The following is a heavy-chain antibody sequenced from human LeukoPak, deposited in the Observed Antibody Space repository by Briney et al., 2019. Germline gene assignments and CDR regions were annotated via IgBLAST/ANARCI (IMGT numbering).Heavy chain of an antibody. Sequence: GGSLRLSCAASGFTFSSYSMNWVRQAPGKGLEWVSCISNTNSYTYYADSVKGRFTISRDNAKNSLYLQMNSLRAEDTAVYYCARDAFDIWGQGTMVTVSS. CDR3: ARDAFDI. CDR2: ISNTNSYT. J-gene: IGHJ3*02. V-gene: IGHV3-21*01. CDR1: GFTFSSYS.